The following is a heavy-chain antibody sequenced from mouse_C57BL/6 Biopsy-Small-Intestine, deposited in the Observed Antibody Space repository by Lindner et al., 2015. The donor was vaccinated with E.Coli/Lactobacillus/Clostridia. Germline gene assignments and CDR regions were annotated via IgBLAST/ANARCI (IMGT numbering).Heavy chain of an antibody. V-gene: IGHV1-9*01. D-gene: IGHD1-1*01. Sequence: VQLQESGAELMKPGASVKLSCKATGYTFTGYWIEWVKQRPGHGLEWIGEILPGSGSTNYNEKFKGKATFTADTSSNTAYMQVSSLTTEDSAIYYCASPTVVAGDWYSDVWGTGTTVTVSS. CDR1: GYTFTGYW. J-gene: IGHJ1*03. CDR3: ASPTVVAGDWYSDV. CDR2: ILPGSGST.